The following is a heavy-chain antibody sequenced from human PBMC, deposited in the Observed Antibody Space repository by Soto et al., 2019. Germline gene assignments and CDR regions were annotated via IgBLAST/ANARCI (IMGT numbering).Heavy chain of an antibody. CDR3: AKDRRGGEYQRRAGRAAGMDV. J-gene: IGHJ6*02. D-gene: IGHD2-2*01. Sequence: QVQLVESGGGVVQPGRSLRLSCAASGFTFSSYGMHWVRQAPGKGLEWVAVISYDGSNKYYADSVKGRFTISRDNSKNTLYLQMNSLRAEDTAVDYCAKDRRGGEYQRRAGRAAGMDVWCQGTTVTVSS. V-gene: IGHV3-30*18. CDR1: GFTFSSYG. CDR2: ISYDGSNK.